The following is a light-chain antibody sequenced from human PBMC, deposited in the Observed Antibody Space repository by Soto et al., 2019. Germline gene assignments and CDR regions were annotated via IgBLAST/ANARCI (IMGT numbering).Light chain of an antibody. CDR2: DVN. Sequence: QSALTQTRSVSGSPGQSDTLSCTGTSSDVGGYHYVSWYQHHPGKAPKIIIYDVNKRPSGVPDRFSGSKSGNPASLTISALQSEDEAVYYCFSYVGSYTSVFDGGAKGTV. J-gene: IGLJ2*01. V-gene: IGLV2-11*01. CDR1: SSDVGGYHY. CDR3: FSYVGSYTSV.